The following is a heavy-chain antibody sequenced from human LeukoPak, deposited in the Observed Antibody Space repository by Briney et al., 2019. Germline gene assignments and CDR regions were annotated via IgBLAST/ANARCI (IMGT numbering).Heavy chain of an antibody. V-gene: IGHV3-23*01. D-gene: IGHD6-19*01. CDR1: GFRFNNYA. CDR2: ISGSGGST. CDR3: AKDPGYSSGWYSRSAPFYYFDY. J-gene: IGHJ4*02. Sequence: GGSLRLSCAASGFRFNNYAMSWVRQAPGKGLEWVSAISGSGGSTYYADSVKGRFTISRDNSKNTLYLQMNSLRAEDTAVYYCAKDPGYSSGWYSRSAPFYYFDYWGQGTLVTVSS.